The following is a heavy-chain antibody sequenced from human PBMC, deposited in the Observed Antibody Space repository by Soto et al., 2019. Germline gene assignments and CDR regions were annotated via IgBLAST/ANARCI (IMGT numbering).Heavy chain of an antibody. D-gene: IGHD3-3*02. V-gene: IGHV3-21*01. CDR1: GFTFSSYS. CDR2: ISSSSSYI. J-gene: IGHJ6*03. CDR3: ARVISSQGHYYYMDV. Sequence: GGSLRLSCAASGFTFSSYSMNWVRQAPGKGLEWVSSISSSSSYIYYADSVKGRFTISRDNAKNSLYLQMNSLRAEDTAVYYCARVISSQGHYYYMDVWGKGTTVTVSS.